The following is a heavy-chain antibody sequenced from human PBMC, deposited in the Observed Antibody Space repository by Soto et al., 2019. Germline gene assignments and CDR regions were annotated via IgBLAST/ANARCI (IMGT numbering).Heavy chain of an antibody. D-gene: IGHD1-26*01. Sequence: PVGSLRLSCAASGFTFSSYEMNWVRQAPGKGLEWVSYISSSGSTIYYADSVKGRLTISRDNAKNSLYLQMNSLRAEDTAVYYCERELPTNYYGMDVWGQRTTVTVSS. CDR3: ERELPTNYYGMDV. CDR1: GFTFSSYE. V-gene: IGHV3-48*03. CDR2: ISSSGSTI. J-gene: IGHJ6*02.